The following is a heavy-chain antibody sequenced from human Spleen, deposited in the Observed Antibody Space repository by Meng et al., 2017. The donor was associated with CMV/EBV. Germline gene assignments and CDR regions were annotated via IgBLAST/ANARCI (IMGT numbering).Heavy chain of an antibody. D-gene: IGHD6-19*01. V-gene: IGHV3-73*01. J-gene: IGHJ4*02. CDR3: STLTQWLVRPLDY. CDR1: GFNFRGSA. Sequence: GGSLRLSCVASGFNFRGSAMHWVRQASGKGLEWVGRIRDKVNSYATAYAASVKGRFTISRDDSKSTTYLQMNSLKTEDTAVYYCSTLTQWLVRPLDYWGQGTLVTVSS. CDR2: IRDKVNSYAT.